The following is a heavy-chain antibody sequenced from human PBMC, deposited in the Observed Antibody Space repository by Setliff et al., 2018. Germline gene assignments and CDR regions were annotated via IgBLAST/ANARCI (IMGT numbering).Heavy chain of an antibody. CDR1: GYSISSGYY. J-gene: IGHJ4*02. Sequence: SETLSLTCAVSGYSISSGYYWGWIRQAPGKGLEWIASIYRSGSTYYNPSLKSRVTISVDTSKNQFPLKLSSVTASDTAVYYCARQLCSSGYCYATAFDYWGQGTLVTVSS. V-gene: IGHV4-38-2*01. D-gene: IGHD3-22*01. CDR2: IYRSGST. CDR3: ARQLCSSGYCYATAFDY.